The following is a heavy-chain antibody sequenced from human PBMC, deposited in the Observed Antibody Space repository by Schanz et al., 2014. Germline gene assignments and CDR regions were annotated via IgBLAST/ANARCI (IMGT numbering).Heavy chain of an antibody. CDR2: MSYDGSIK. CDR3: AKDSTHIDIVLVPTAIDY. D-gene: IGHD2-2*01. CDR1: GFSIRNHD. V-gene: IGHV3-30*18. Sequence: VQLVESGGGLVQPGGSLRLSCAASGFSIRNHDMHWVRQAPGKGLEWVAAMSYDGSIKYYGDSVKGRFTISRDNSKNTLYLHMNTLRSEDTAVYYCAKDSTHIDIVLVPTAIDYWGQGTLVTVSS. J-gene: IGHJ4*02.